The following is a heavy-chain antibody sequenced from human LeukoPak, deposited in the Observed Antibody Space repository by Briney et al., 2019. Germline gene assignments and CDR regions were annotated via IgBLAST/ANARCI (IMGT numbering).Heavy chain of an antibody. D-gene: IGHD6-13*01. Sequence: SETLSLTCTVPGGSRNSSSSYWGWIRQPPGKGLEWIASIYYSGSAYYNLSLKSRIAISVDTSKNQFSLKLSSVTAADTAVYHCARERGSSSWYPLDSWGQGTLVTVSS. V-gene: IGHV4-39*02. J-gene: IGHJ4*02. CDR2: IYYSGSA. CDR1: GGSRNSSSSY. CDR3: ARERGSSSWYPLDS.